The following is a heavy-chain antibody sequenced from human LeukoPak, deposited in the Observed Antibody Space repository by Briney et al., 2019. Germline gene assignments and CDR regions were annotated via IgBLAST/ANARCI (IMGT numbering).Heavy chain of an antibody. V-gene: IGHV3-23*01. CDR3: AKGSGPSQYSTPPFDY. J-gene: IGHJ4*02. Sequence: GVLRLSCAASGFTFSSYAMSWVRQAPGKGLEWVSAISGSGGSTYYANSVKGRFTISRDNSKNTLYLQMNSLRAEDTAVYYCAKGSGPSQYSTPPFDYWGQGTLVTVSS. CDR1: GFTFSSYA. D-gene: IGHD2-2*01. CDR2: ISGSGGST.